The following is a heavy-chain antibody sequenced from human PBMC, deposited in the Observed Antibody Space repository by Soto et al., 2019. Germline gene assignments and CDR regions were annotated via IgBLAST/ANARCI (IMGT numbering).Heavy chain of an antibody. J-gene: IGHJ4*02. D-gene: IGHD1-26*01. CDR1: GFTFSNYA. CDR2: ISGSGGST. V-gene: IGHV3-23*01. Sequence: SGGSLRLSCAGSGFTFSNYAMGWVRQAPGKGLAWVSAISGSGGSTYYADSVKGRFTISRDNSKNTLYLQMNSLRAEDTALYYCAKVPVGATGRFDYWGQGTLVTVSS. CDR3: AKVPVGATGRFDY.